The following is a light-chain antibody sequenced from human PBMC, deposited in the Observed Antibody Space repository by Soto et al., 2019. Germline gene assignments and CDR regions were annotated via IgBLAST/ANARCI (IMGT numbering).Light chain of an antibody. J-gene: IGLJ1*01. CDR2: NVN. CDR3: CSYAGSNTWV. CDR1: SSDVGTYNH. V-gene: IGLV2-23*02. Sequence: QSVLTQPASVSGSPAQSITISCTGTSSDVGTYNHVSWYQHYPGQVPKLLIYNVNHRPSGISNRFSGSKSGNTASLTISELQTEDEADYYCCSYAGSNTWVFGTGTKVTVL.